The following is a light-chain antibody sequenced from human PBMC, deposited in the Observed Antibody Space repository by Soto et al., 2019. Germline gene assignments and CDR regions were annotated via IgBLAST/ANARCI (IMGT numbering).Light chain of an antibody. V-gene: IGLV2-18*02. Sequence: QSVLTQPPSVSGSPGQSVTISCTGTSSDVGSYNGVSWYQQPPGTAPKLIIYEGSTRPSGVPDRFSGSKSGNTASLTITGLQAEDGADYYCNSYTISGTYVFGTGTKVTVL. CDR2: EGS. CDR1: SSDVGSYNG. J-gene: IGLJ1*01. CDR3: NSYTISGTYV.